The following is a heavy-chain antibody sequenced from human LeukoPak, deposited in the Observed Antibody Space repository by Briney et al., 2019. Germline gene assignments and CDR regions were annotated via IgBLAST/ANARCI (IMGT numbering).Heavy chain of an antibody. CDR2: ISSGNSYI. CDR3: ARDPYSGTYGNTYYYYMDV. D-gene: IGHD1-26*01. Sequence: GGSLRLSCAASGFTFSSYSMNWVRQTPGKGLEWVSSISSGNSYIYYADSVKGRFTISRDNAKNSLYLQMNSLRVEDTAVYYCARDPYSGTYGNTYYYYMDVWGEGTTVTISS. CDR1: GFTFSSYS. J-gene: IGHJ6*03. V-gene: IGHV3-21*01.